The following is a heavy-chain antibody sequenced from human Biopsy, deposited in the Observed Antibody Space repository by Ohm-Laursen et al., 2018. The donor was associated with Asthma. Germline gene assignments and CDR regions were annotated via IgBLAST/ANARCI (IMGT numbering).Heavy chain of an antibody. Sequence: SLRLSCTASGFTFSDYSMTWIRQAPGKGLEWISYISSSGSSILYADSVKGRFTISRDNAKNSLHLQMSSLRAEDTAIYYCARDIAFGGVHDFWGQGTPVAVSS. CDR1: GFTFSDYS. CDR3: ARDIAFGGVHDF. D-gene: IGHD3-16*01. J-gene: IGHJ4*02. V-gene: IGHV3-11*01. CDR2: ISSSGSSI.